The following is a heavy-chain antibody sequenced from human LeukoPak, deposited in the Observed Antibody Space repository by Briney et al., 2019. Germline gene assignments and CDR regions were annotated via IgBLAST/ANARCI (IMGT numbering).Heavy chain of an antibody. J-gene: IGHJ3*02. CDR3: ASGLYYDILTGSLGAFDI. CDR2: IDPSDSYT. Sequence: GESLKISCKGSGYSFTSYWISWVRQMPGKGLEWMGRIDPSDSYTNYSPSFQGHVTISADKSISTAYLQWSSLKASDTAMYYCASGLYYDILTGSLGAFDIWGQGRMVTVSS. V-gene: IGHV5-10-1*01. CDR1: GYSFTSYW. D-gene: IGHD3-9*01.